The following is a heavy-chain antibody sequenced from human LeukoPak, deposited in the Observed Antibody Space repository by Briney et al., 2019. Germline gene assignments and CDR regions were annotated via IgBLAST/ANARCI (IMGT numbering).Heavy chain of an antibody. V-gene: IGHV3-11*04. CDR3: AKDQGSSWFDY. J-gene: IGHJ4*02. CDR1: GFTFSDYY. D-gene: IGHD6-13*01. Sequence: TPGGSLRLSCAASGFTFSDYYMTWIRQAPGKGLEWVSYISSSGSTIYYADSVKGRFTISRDNAKNSLYLQMNSLRAEDTAVYYCAKDQGSSWFDYWGQGTLVTVSS. CDR2: ISSSGSTI.